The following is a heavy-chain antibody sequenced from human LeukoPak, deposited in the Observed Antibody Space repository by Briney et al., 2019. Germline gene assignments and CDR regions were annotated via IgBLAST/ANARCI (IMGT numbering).Heavy chain of an antibody. V-gene: IGHV4-34*01. J-gene: IGHJ4*02. Sequence: SETLSLTCAVYGGSFSGYYWSWIRQPPGKGLEWIGEINHSGSTNYNPSLKSRVTISVDTSKNQFSLKLSSATAADTAVYYCARGWWEPPGHFDYWGQGTLVTVSS. CDR2: INHSGST. CDR3: ARGWWEPPGHFDY. D-gene: IGHD2-15*01. CDR1: GGSFSGYY.